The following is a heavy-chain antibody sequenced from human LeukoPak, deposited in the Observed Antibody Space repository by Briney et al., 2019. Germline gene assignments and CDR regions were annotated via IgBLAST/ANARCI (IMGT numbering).Heavy chain of an antibody. CDR3: ARVSWNYPDY. Sequence: PGGSLRLSCAASGFTVSSNYMSWVRQAPGKGLEWVSVIYSGGSTYYADSVKGRFTISRDNSKNTPYLQMNSLRAEDTAVYYCARVSWNYPDYWGQGTLVTVSS. D-gene: IGHD1-1*01. CDR1: GFTVSSNY. J-gene: IGHJ4*02. V-gene: IGHV3-66*01. CDR2: IYSGGST.